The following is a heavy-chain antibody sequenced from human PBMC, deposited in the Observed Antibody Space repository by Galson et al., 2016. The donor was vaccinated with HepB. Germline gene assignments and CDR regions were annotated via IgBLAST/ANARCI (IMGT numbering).Heavy chain of an antibody. J-gene: IGHJ5*02. V-gene: IGHV4-31*03. CDR2: IYYTGTS. CDR1: GASLDSGGSY. D-gene: IGHD1-26*01. Sequence: TLSLTCTVSGASLDSGGSYWTWIRQHPVKGLEWLGHIYYTGTSFYNPSLQSRATLSVDTSTNQFSLRLKSVTAADTAVYFCARSIQGGKFDTWGQGTPVTVSS. CDR3: ARSIQGGKFDT.